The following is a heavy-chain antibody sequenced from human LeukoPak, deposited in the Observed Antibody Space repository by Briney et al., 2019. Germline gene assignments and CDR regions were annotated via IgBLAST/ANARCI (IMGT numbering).Heavy chain of an antibody. J-gene: IGHJ4*02. D-gene: IGHD3-10*01. CDR1: GFTFSSYG. CDR3: ARDLLLWFGELSGDSDS. CDR2: IWYDGSHK. Sequence: PGGSLRLSCAASGFTFSSYGMHWVRRAPGKGLEWVAVIWYDGSHKYYADSVKGRFTISRDNSKNTLHLQMNSLRAEDTAVYYCARDLLLWFGELSGDSDSWGQGTQVAVSS. V-gene: IGHV3-33*01.